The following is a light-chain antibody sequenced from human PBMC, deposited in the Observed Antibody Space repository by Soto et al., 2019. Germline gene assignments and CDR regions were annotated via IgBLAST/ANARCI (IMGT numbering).Light chain of an antibody. V-gene: IGKV3-15*01. Sequence: EIVMTQSPATLSVSPGERATLSCRASQSVSSNLAWYQQKPGQAPRLLIYRASTRATGIPARFSGGGSGTEFTLTISSLQSEDFAVYYCQQYDNWPRTFGQGTKVEIK. CDR1: QSVSSN. CDR3: QQYDNWPRT. J-gene: IGKJ1*01. CDR2: RAS.